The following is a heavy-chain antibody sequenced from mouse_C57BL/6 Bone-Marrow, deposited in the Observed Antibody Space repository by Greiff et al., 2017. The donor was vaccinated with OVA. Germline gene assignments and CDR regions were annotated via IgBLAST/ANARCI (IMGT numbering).Heavy chain of an antibody. J-gene: IGHJ4*01. Sequence: QVQLQQPGAELVKPGASVKLSCKASGYTFTSYWMHWVKQRPGRGLEWIGRIDPNSGGTKYNQKFKGKATLTVDTSSSTAYMQLSSLTSEDSAVYYCAIICPITTVVARAMDYWGQGTSVTVSS. CDR1: GYTFTSYW. CDR2: IDPNSGGT. CDR3: AIICPITTVVARAMDY. V-gene: IGHV1-62-3*01. D-gene: IGHD1-1*01.